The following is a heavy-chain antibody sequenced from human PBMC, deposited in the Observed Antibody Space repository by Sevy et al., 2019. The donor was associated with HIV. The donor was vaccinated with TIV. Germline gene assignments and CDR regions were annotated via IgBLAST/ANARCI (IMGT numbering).Heavy chain of an antibody. Sequence: ASVKVSCKAAGYSFTNFDINWVRQATGQGLAWMGWMNPNNGNTHYAQKFQGRVTMTRSSSANTAYMELSSLTSEDTAIYYCARARLDYEFWSGSYFSRAPWGYKYYAMDVWGQGTTVTVSS. CDR2: MNPNNGNT. CDR3: ARARLDYEFWSGSYFSRAPWGYKYYAMDV. J-gene: IGHJ6*02. V-gene: IGHV1-8*01. D-gene: IGHD3-3*01. CDR1: GYSFTNFD.